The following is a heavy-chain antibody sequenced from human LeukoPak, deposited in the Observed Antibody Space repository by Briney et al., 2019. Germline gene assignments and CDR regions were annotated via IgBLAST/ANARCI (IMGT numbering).Heavy chain of an antibody. V-gene: IGHV3-30*02. J-gene: IGHJ4*02. CDR3: AGHFGAWHYFDY. CDR2: IRHDGSNK. Sequence: PGGSLRLSCAASGFTFSSYAMHWVRQAPGKGLEWVAVIRHDGSNKYYADSVKGRFTISRDNSKNTLYLQMNSLRGEDTAVYYCAGHFGAWHYFDYWGQGTLVTVSS. D-gene: IGHD3-3*01. CDR1: GFTFSSYA.